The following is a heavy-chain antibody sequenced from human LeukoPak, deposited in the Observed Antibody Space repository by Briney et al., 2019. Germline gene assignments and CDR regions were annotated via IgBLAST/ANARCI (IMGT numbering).Heavy chain of an antibody. V-gene: IGHV4-59*01. CDR3: AKAGNYDFWSGYYSVKTLLDY. CDR2: IYYNGNT. CDR1: GGSISSYY. D-gene: IGHD3-3*01. Sequence: SETLSLTCTVSGGSISSYYWNWIRQPPGKGLEWIGFIYYNGNTNYNPSHKSRVTTSVEMSKNQFSLKLSSVTAADTAVYYCAKAGNYDFWSGYYSVKTLLDYWGQGTLVTVSS. J-gene: IGHJ4*02.